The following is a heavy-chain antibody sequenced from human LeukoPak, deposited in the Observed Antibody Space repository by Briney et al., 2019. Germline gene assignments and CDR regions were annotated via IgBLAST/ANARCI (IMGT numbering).Heavy chain of an antibody. V-gene: IGHV4-61*01. CDR3: ARDSSAYGDYVPNYYYYGMDV. D-gene: IGHD4-17*01. CDR2: IYYSGST. CDR1: GGSVSSGSYY. J-gene: IGHJ6*02. Sequence: PSETLSLTCTVSGGSVSSGSYYWSWIRQPPGKGLERIGYIYYSGSTNYNPSLKSRVTISVDTSKNQFSLKLSSVTAADTAVYYCARDSSAYGDYVPNYYYYGMDVWGQGTTVTVSS.